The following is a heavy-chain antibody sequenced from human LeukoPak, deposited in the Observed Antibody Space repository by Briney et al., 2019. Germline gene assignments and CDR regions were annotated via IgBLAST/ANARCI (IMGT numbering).Heavy chain of an antibody. CDR3: AKGSYYDSSGSFYFDY. CDR2: IRGGGDNT. D-gene: IGHD3-22*01. J-gene: IGHJ4*02. V-gene: IGHV3-23*01. CDR1: GFTFSSYA. Sequence: GGSLRLSCAASGFTFSSYAMSWVRQAPGKGLEWVSGIRGGGDNTYYADSVKGRFTISRDNSKNTLYVQVNSLGTEDTAAYYCAKGSYYDSSGSFYFDYWGQGTLVTVSS.